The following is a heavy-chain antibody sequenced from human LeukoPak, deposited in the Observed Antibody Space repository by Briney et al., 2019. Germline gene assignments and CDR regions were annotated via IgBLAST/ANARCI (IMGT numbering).Heavy chain of an antibody. CDR2: IYTSGST. CDR1: GGSISSYY. Sequence: SETLSLTCTVSGGSISSYYWSWIRQPARKGLEWIGRIYTSGSTNYNPSLKSRVTMSVDTSKNQFSLKLSSVTAAETAVYYCARVGRYGGNSDYYFDYWGQGTLVTVSS. CDR3: ARVGRYGGNSDYYFDY. D-gene: IGHD4-23*01. V-gene: IGHV4-4*07. J-gene: IGHJ4*02.